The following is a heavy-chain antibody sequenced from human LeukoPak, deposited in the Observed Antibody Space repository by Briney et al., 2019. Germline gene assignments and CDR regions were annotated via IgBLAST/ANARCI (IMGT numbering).Heavy chain of an antibody. CDR1: GFTFSSYW. Sequence: GGSLRLSCAASGFTFSSYWMSWVRQAPGKGLEWVANIKQDGSEKYYVDSVKGRFTISRDNAKNSLCLQMNSLRAEDTAVYYCARDAWIQLWSYYYYYMDVWGKGTTVTVSS. CDR2: IKQDGSEK. J-gene: IGHJ6*03. V-gene: IGHV3-7*01. D-gene: IGHD5-18*01. CDR3: ARDAWIQLWSYYYYYMDV.